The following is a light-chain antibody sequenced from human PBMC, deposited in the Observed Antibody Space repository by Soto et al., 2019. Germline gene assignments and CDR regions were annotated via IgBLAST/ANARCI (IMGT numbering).Light chain of an antibody. CDR1: SNDVGGYNY. V-gene: IGLV2-14*01. CDR3: SSYTSISTGVV. Sequence: QSALTQPASVSGSPGQSITISCTGTSNDVGGYNYVSWYQQDPGKAPKLMIYDVSTRPSGVSNRFSGSKSGNTASLTISGLQAEDEADYYCSSYTSISTGVVFGGGTKLTVL. J-gene: IGLJ3*02. CDR2: DVS.